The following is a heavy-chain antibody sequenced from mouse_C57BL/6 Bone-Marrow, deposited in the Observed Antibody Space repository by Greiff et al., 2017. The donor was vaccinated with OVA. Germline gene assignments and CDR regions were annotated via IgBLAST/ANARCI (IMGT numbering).Heavy chain of an antibody. V-gene: IGHV5-6*01. Sequence: EVQLVESVGYLVKPGWSLKLSCAASGFTFSSYGLSWVRQTPDKRLEWVATISSGGSYTYYPDSVKGRFTISRDNAKNTLYLQMSSLKSEDTAMYYCARYYDDGDFDYWGQGTTLTVSS. CDR2: ISSGGSYT. CDR3: ARYYDDGDFDY. J-gene: IGHJ2*01. D-gene: IGHD2-4*01. CDR1: GFTFSSYG.